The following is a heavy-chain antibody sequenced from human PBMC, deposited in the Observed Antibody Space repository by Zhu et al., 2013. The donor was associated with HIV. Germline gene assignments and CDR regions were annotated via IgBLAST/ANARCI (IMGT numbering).Heavy chain of an antibody. CDR2: ISPNNGGT. D-gene: IGHD3-10*01. J-gene: IGHJ3*02. Sequence: QIQLVQSGGEVRKPGASVKVSCNASGYSFPTYGITWVRQAPGQGLEWMGWISPNNGGTIYERKFQGRVTMTRDTSINTVYMALSGLTSDDTAIYFCARDGDGGFNDFDIWGQGTLVTVSS. CDR3: ARDGDGGFNDFDI. CDR1: GYSFPTYG. V-gene: IGHV1-2*02.